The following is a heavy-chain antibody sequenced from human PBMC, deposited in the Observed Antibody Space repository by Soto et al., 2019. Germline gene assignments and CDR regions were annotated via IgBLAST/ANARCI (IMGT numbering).Heavy chain of an antibody. Sequence: QVQLVQSGAEVKKPESSVKVSCKASGGTFSSYAFNWVRQAPGQGLEWMGGIIPIFGTANYAQKFIGRVTITADESTSTAYMELSSLTSEDTAVYYCARGKGIQLAFDNWGHGTLVTVSS. CDR3: ARGKGIQLAFDN. CDR2: IIPIFGTA. V-gene: IGHV1-69*01. D-gene: IGHD5-18*01. J-gene: IGHJ4*01. CDR1: GGTFSSYA.